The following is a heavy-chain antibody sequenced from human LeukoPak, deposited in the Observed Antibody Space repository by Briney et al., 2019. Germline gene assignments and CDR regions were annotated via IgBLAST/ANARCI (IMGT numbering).Heavy chain of an antibody. CDR1: GVTVSINY. J-gene: IGHJ3*02. D-gene: IGHD5-12*01. Sequence: PGGSLRLSCAASGVTVSINYMTWDRQAPGKGMDRVSLIYSGGSTSYVDTVKRRFTISRDNSKNTLYLQINTLRAEHTAVYYCARVRYSGHNGAFDIWGQGTMVTVSS. CDR2: IYSGGST. CDR3: ARVRYSGHNGAFDI. V-gene: IGHV3-53*01.